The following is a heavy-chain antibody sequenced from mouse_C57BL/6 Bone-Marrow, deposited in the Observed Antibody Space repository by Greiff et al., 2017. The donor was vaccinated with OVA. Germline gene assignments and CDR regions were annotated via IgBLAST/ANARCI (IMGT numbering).Heavy chain of an antibody. Sequence: QVQLQQSGAELARPGASVKLSCKASGYTFTSYGISWVKQRTGQGLEWIGEIYPRSGNTYYNEKFKGKATLTADKSSSTAYMELRSLTSEDFAVYFCARSPITTVVAPFAYWGQGTLVTVSA. CDR3: ARSPITTVVAPFAY. V-gene: IGHV1-81*01. D-gene: IGHD1-1*01. CDR1: GYTFTSYG. J-gene: IGHJ3*01. CDR2: IYPRSGNT.